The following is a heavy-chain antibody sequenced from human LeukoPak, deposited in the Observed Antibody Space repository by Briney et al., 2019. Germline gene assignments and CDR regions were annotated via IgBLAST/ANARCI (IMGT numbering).Heavy chain of an antibody. CDR2: ISSSGSTI. J-gene: IGHJ4*02. D-gene: IGHD3-22*01. Sequence: PGGSLRLSCAASGFTFSSYEMNWVRQAPGKGLEWVSYISSSGSTIYYADSVKGRFTISRDNSKNTLYLQMNSLRAEDTAVYYCARAKGYYDSSGYGGYFDYWGQGTLVTVSS. CDR3: ARAKGYYDSSGYGGYFDY. CDR1: GFTFSSYE. V-gene: IGHV3-48*03.